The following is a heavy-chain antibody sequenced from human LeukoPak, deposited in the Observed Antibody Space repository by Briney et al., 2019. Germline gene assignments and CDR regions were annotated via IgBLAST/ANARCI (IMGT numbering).Heavy chain of an antibody. CDR1: GGSISSYY. V-gene: IGHV4-59*01. Sequence: PSETLSLTCTVSGGSISSYYWSWIRQPPGKGLEWIGYIYYSGSTNYNPSLKSRVTISVDPSKKQFSLKVSSVTAADTAVYYCARDFAVDTAMVSPDAFDIWGQGTMVTVSS. CDR2: IYYSGST. J-gene: IGHJ3*02. D-gene: IGHD5-18*01. CDR3: ARDFAVDTAMVSPDAFDI.